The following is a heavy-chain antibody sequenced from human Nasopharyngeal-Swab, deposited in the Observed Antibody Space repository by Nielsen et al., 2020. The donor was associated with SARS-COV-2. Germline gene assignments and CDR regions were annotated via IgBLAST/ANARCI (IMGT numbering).Heavy chain of an antibody. Sequence: SETLSLTCTVSGASITTSYWSWIGQPPGKGLEWIGYIHYSGSTNCNPSLKSRVTISKDTSKNQFSLNLNSVTAADTAVYYCATHPRGQLDPFDYWGQGSLVTVSS. D-gene: IGHD6-13*01. J-gene: IGHJ4*02. CDR2: IHYSGST. CDR3: ATHPRGQLDPFDY. V-gene: IGHV4-59*08. CDR1: GASITTSY.